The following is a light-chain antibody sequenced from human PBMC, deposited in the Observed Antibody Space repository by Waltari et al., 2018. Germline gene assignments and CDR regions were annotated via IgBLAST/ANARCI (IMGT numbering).Light chain of an antibody. CDR1: ALPKKY. CDR2: ADS. Sequence: SFELTQPPSVSVSPGQTARITCPGDALPKKYAYWSQQNAGQAPVLVIYADSKRPSGIPERFSGSNSGTMATLTISGAQVEDEADYYCYSTDSSGDHRVFGGGTKLTVL. CDR3: YSTDSSGDHRV. J-gene: IGLJ3*02. V-gene: IGLV3-10*01.